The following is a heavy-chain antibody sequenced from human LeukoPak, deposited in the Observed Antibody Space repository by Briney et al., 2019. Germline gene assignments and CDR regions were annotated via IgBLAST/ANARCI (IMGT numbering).Heavy chain of an antibody. J-gene: IGHJ4*02. CDR1: GGSIGSYY. Sequence: SETLSLTCTVSGGSIGSYYWSWVRQPPGEGLEWIAYIYYSGSTDYNPSLKSRVTMSVDTSKNQFSLKLTSVTAADTAVYYCARSGSYYGGYFDYWGQGTLVTVSS. CDR3: ARSGSYYGGYFDY. V-gene: IGHV4-59*08. CDR2: IYYSGST. D-gene: IGHD1-26*01.